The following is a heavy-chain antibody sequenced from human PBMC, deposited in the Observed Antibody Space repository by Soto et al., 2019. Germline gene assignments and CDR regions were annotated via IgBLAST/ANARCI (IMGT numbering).Heavy chain of an antibody. CDR1: GGSISSYY. J-gene: IGHJ5*02. Sequence: KTSETLSLTCTVSGGSISSYYWSWIRQPAGKGLEWIGRIYTSGSTNYNPSLKSRVTMSVDTSKNQFSLKLSSVTAADTAVYYCARDEGERLLLNGYQRYNWLDPWGQGTLVTVYS. CDR2: IYTSGST. D-gene: IGHD3-9*01. CDR3: ARDEGERLLLNGYQRYNWLDP. V-gene: IGHV4-4*07.